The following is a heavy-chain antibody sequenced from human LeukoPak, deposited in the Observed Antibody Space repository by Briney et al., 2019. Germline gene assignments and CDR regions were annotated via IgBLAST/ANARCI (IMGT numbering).Heavy chain of an antibody. CDR2: ISSSSSYI. Sequence: GGSLRLSCAASGFTFSSYSMNWVRQAPGKGLEWVSSISSSSSYIYYADSVKGRFTISRDNAKNLLYLQMNSLRAEDTAVYYCARDPTSYYDSSGYYYNDAFDIWGQGTMVTVSS. D-gene: IGHD3-22*01. CDR1: GFTFSSYS. V-gene: IGHV3-21*01. J-gene: IGHJ3*02. CDR3: ARDPTSYYDSSGYYYNDAFDI.